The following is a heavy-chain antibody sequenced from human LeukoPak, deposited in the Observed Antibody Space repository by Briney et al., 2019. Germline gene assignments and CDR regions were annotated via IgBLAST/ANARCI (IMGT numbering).Heavy chain of an antibody. D-gene: IGHD1-1*01. J-gene: IGHJ4*02. CDR3: ARDLENSPRD. V-gene: IGHV4-38-2*02. CDR1: GYSISSGYY. Sequence: KSSETLSLTCTVSGYSISSGYYWGWIRQPPGKGLEWIGSIYHSGSTYYNPSLKSRVTISVDTSKNQFSLKLSSVTAADTAVYYCARDLENSPRDWGQGTLVTVSS. CDR2: IYHSGST.